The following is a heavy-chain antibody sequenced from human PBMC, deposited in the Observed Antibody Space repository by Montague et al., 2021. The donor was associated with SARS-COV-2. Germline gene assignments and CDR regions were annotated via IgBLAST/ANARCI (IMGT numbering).Heavy chain of an antibody. CDR2: IYYSGST. CDR1: GGSISSSSYY. D-gene: IGHD3-22*01. CDR3: ARVRITMIIVVTYFDY. Sequence: TLSLTCTVSGGSISSSSYYWGWIRQHPGKGLEWIGYIYYSGSTYYXPSLKSRVTISVDTSKNQFSLKLSSVTAADTAVYYCARVRITMIIVVTYFDYWGQGTLVTVSS. V-gene: IGHV4-31*03. J-gene: IGHJ4*02.